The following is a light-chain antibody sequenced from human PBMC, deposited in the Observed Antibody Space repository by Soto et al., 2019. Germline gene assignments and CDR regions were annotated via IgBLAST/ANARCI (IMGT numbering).Light chain of an antibody. Sequence: EIVMTQSPATLSVSPGGRATLSCRASQSVSSNLAWYQQKPGQAPRLLIYGASTRATGFPARFRGSGSGTEFTLTISSLQSEDFAVYYCQQYKNWPLTFGGGTRVEIK. J-gene: IGKJ4*01. V-gene: IGKV3-15*01. CDR3: QQYKNWPLT. CDR2: GAS. CDR1: QSVSSN.